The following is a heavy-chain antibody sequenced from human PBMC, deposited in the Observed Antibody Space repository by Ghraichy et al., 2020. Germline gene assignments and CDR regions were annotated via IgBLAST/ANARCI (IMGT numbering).Heavy chain of an antibody. CDR2: IYYSGST. D-gene: IGHD6-6*01. CDR3: ARLLGAARRSRGYYFDY. CDR1: GGSISSSSYY. Sequence: SETLSLTCTVSGGSISSSSYYWGWIRQPPGKGLEWIGSIYYSGSTYYNPSLKSRVTISVDTSKNQFSLKLSSVTAADTAVYYCARLLGAARRSRGYYFDYWGQGTLVTVSS. J-gene: IGHJ4*02. V-gene: IGHV4-39*07.